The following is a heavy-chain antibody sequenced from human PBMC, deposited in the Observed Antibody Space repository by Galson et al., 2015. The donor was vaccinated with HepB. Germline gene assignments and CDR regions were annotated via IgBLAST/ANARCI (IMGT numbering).Heavy chain of an antibody. J-gene: IGHJ4*02. CDR3: VRDIRAVGDTHYFDY. Sequence: SLRLSCAASGFTFSDYHMSWIRQAPGKGPEWLSIISGSSSDTTYADSVKGRFTVSRDNSKNSLYVQLNSLRAEDTAVYYCVRDIRAVGDTHYFDYWGQGTLVTVSA. CDR2: ISGSSSDT. CDR1: GFTFSDYH. V-gene: IGHV3-11*06. D-gene: IGHD1-26*01.